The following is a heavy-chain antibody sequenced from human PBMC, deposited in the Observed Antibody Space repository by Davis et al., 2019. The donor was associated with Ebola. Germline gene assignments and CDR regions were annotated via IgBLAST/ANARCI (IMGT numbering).Heavy chain of an antibody. Sequence: ASVKVSCKASGYTFINYGISWVRQAPGQGPEWVGWISAYNGYSNYTQKFQGRVTMTREKSTSTAYMELRSLRSDDTAVYYCARFDFWSGYYADYWGQGTLVTVSS. V-gene: IGHV1-18*01. J-gene: IGHJ4*02. CDR1: GYTFINYG. D-gene: IGHD3-3*01. CDR2: ISAYNGYS. CDR3: ARFDFWSGYYADY.